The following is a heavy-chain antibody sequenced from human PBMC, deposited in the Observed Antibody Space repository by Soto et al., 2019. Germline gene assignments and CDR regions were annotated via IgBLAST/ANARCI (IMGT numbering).Heavy chain of an antibody. D-gene: IGHD3-10*01. V-gene: IGHV3-7*05. CDR1: GFTFRTYW. CDR2: INLDGSEK. Sequence: GGSLRLSCAASGFTFRTYWLSWVRQVPGKGLEWVANINLDGSEKNYVDSVKGRFTIPRDNPKNSVYLQMASLRAEDTAVYYCARDGVAPGLYFDHWGQGTPVTVSS. CDR3: ARDGVAPGLYFDH. J-gene: IGHJ4*02.